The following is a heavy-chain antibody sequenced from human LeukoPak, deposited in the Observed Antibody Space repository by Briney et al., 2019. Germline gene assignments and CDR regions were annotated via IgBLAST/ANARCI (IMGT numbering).Heavy chain of an antibody. D-gene: IGHD6-19*01. V-gene: IGHV3-9*01. J-gene: IGHJ4*02. Sequence: GGSLRLSCAASGFTFDDYAMHWVRQAPGKGLEWVSGISWNSGSIGYADSVKGRFTISRDNAKNSLYLQMNSLRAEDTALYYCARTNNGYSSNRYLGTTDYWGQGTLVTVSS. CDR1: GFTFDDYA. CDR2: ISWNSGSI. CDR3: ARTNNGYSSNRYLGTTDY.